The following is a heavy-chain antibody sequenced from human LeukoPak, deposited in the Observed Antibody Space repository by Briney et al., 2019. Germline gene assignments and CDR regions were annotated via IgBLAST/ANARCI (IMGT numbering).Heavy chain of an antibody. Sequence: GASVKVSCKASGYTFTGYYVHWVRQAPGQGLEWMGWINPNSGGTNYAQKFQGRVTMTRDTSISTAYMELSRLRSDDTAVYYSARDPYYYDRSDAFDIWGQGTMVTVSS. CDR2: INPNSGGT. D-gene: IGHD3-22*01. CDR3: ARDPYYYDRSDAFDI. CDR1: GYTFTGYY. V-gene: IGHV1-2*02. J-gene: IGHJ3*02.